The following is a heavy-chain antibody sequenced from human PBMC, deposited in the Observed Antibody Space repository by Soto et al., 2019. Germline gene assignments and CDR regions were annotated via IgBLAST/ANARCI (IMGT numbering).Heavy chain of an antibody. CDR3: ARSGIAARPNYFDY. Sequence: SETLSLTCAVYGGSLSGYYWTWIRQPPGKGLEWIGSIYYSGSTYYNPSLKSRVTISVDTSKNQFSLKLSSVTAADTAVYYCARSGIAARPNYFDYWGQGTLVTVSS. J-gene: IGHJ4*02. CDR2: IYYSGST. V-gene: IGHV4-34*01. CDR1: GGSLSGYY. D-gene: IGHD6-6*01.